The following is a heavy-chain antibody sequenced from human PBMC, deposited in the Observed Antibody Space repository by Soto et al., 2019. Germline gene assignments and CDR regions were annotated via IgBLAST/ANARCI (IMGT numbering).Heavy chain of an antibody. V-gene: IGHV6-1*01. CDR3: ATAGISHSSRWYPSQTLSYFYGMDV. J-gene: IGHJ6*02. CDR2: TYYRSKWYN. Sequence: PSQTLSLTCAISGDSVSSNSASWTWIRQSPSRGLEWLGRTYYRSKWYNDYAVSVKSRITINPDTSRNQFSLHLNSVTPDDTAVYYCATAGISHSSRWYPSQTLSYFYGMDVWGQGTTVTVSS. D-gene: IGHD6-13*01. CDR1: GDSVSSNSAS.